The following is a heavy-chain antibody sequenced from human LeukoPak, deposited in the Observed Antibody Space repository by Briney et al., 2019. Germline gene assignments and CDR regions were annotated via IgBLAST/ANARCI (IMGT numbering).Heavy chain of an antibody. CDR1: GYTFTGYY. V-gene: IGHV1-2*02. Sequence: AASVKVSCKASGYTFTGYYMHWVRQAPGQGLEWMGWINPNSGGTNYAQKFQGRVTMTRDTSISTAYMELSRLRSDDTAVYYCARDSRYYDFWSGRSDAFDIWGQGTMVTVSS. J-gene: IGHJ3*02. CDR2: INPNSGGT. D-gene: IGHD3-3*01. CDR3: ARDSRYYDFWSGRSDAFDI.